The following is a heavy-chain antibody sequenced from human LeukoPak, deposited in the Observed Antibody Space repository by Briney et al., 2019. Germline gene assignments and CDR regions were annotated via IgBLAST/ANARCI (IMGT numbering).Heavy chain of an antibody. Sequence: ASVKVSCKASGYTFTGYYMHWVRQAPGQGLEWMGRINPNSGGTNYAQKFQGRVTMTRDTSISTAYMELSRLRSEDTAVYYCARDPSSGWFDYWGQGTLVTVSS. D-gene: IGHD6-19*01. CDR1: GYTFTGYY. CDR2: INPNSGGT. J-gene: IGHJ4*02. V-gene: IGHV1-2*06. CDR3: ARDPSSGWFDY.